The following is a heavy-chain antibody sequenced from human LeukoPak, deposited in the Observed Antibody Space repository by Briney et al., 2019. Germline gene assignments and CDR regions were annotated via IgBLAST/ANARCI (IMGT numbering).Heavy chain of an antibody. V-gene: IGHV1-2*02. J-gene: IGHJ4*02. Sequence: ASVTVSFKASGYTFTVYYMHWVRQAPGQGLEWMGWINPNSGGTNYAQKFQGRVTMTRDTSISTAYMELSRLRSDDTAVYYCARDEEWLFDYWGQGTLVTVSS. CDR2: INPNSGGT. CDR3: ARDEEWLFDY. CDR1: GYTFTVYY. D-gene: IGHD6-19*01.